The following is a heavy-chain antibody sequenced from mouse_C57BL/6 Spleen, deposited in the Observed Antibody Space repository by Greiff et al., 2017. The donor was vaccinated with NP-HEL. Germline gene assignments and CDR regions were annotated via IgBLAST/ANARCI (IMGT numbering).Heavy chain of an antibody. V-gene: IGHV5-9*01. CDR2: ISGGGGNT. CDR1: GFTFSSYT. CDR3: ARRRGYYFDY. Sequence: EVQGVESGGGLVKPGGSLKLSCAASGFTFSSYTMSWVRQTPEKRLEWVATISGGGGNTYYPDSVKGRFTISRDNAKNTLYLQMSSLRSEDTALYYCARRRGYYFDYWGQGTTLTVSS. J-gene: IGHJ2*01.